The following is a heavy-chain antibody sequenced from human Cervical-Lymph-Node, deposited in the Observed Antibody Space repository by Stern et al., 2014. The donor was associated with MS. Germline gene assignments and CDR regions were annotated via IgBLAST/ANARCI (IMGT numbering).Heavy chain of an antibody. Sequence: DQLVESGGGVVQPGRSLRLPCAASGFTFSSYGMHWVRQAPGKGLEGGAVIWDDGSNKYYADSVKGRFPISRDNSKNTLYLQMNSLRAEDTAVYYCARDAYDILTGRTYYFDYWGQGTLVTVSS. CDR1: GFTFSSYG. CDR3: ARDAYDILTGRTYYFDY. D-gene: IGHD3-9*01. J-gene: IGHJ4*02. V-gene: IGHV3-33*01. CDR2: IWDDGSNK.